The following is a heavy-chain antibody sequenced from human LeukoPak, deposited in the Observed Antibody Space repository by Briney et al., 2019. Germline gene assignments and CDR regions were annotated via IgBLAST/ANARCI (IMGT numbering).Heavy chain of an antibody. Sequence: PGGSLRLSCAASGFTVSTNYMSWVRQAPGKGLEWVSVIYSGGSTYYADSVKGRFTISRDNSKNNLYLQMNSLRAEDTAVYYCARGRGTYYFDYWGQGTLVTVSS. CDR1: GFTVSTNY. D-gene: IGHD3-10*01. V-gene: IGHV3-53*01. CDR2: IYSGGST. CDR3: ARGRGTYYFDY. J-gene: IGHJ4*02.